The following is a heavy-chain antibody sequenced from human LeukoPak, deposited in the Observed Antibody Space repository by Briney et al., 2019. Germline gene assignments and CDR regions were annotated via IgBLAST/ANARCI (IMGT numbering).Heavy chain of an antibody. V-gene: IGHV3-30*18. CDR2: ISYDGSNK. CDR1: GFTFSSYG. CDR3: AKDLRIVVVPVATYGMDV. Sequence: PGRSLRLSCAASGFTFSSYGMHWVRQAPGKGLERVAVISYDGSNKYYADSVKGRFTISRDNSKNTLYLQMNSLRAEDTAVYYCAKDLRIVVVPVATYGMDVWGKGATVTVSS. J-gene: IGHJ6*04. D-gene: IGHD2-2*01.